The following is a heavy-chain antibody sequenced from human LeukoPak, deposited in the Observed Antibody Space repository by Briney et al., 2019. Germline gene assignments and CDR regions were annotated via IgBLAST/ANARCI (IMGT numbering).Heavy chain of an antibody. CDR2: ISSSSSYI. J-gene: IGHJ3*02. D-gene: IGHD6-6*01. CDR3: CSSSPARLRAFDI. Sequence: GGSLRLSCAASGFTFSSYSMNWVRQAPGKGLEWVSSISSSSSYIYYADSVKGRFTISRDNSKNTLYLQMNSLRAEDTAVYYCCSSSPARLRAFDIWGQGTMVTVSS. V-gene: IGHV3-21*04. CDR1: GFTFSSYS.